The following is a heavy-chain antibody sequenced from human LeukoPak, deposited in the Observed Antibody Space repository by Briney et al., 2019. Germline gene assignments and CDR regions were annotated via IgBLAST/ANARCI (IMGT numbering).Heavy chain of an antibody. CDR2: IYYGGST. V-gene: IGHV4-59*01. CDR3: ARGIGAGKYGLEEIYYFDY. J-gene: IGHJ4*02. D-gene: IGHD3-16*01. CDR1: GGSICSYY. Sequence: PSETLSLTCTVSGGSICSYYWSWLRQSPGKGLEWIGYIYYGGSTNYNPSLKSRVAVSVDTSKSQFSLKLSSVTAADTAVYYCARGIGAGKYGLEEIYYFDYWGQGTLVTVSS.